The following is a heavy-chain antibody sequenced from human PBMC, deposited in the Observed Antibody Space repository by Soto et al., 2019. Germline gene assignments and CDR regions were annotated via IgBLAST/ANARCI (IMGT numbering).Heavy chain of an antibody. Sequence: QVQLVQSGAEVKKPGSSVKVSCKASGGTLNKHGITWVRRAPGEGLEWLGGIIPMFGIPNYSQKFQGRVTITADDSTNTSHMELNSLTSDDTAVYYCARGGTSGWLKGAYDVWGQGTMVTVSS. D-gene: IGHD6-19*01. CDR3: ARGGTSGWLKGAYDV. J-gene: IGHJ3*01. CDR2: IIPMFGIP. V-gene: IGHV1-69*01. CDR1: GGTLNKHG.